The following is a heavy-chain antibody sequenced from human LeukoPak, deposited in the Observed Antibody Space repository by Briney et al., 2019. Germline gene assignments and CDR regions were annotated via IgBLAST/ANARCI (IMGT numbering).Heavy chain of an antibody. J-gene: IGHJ5*02. Sequence: GGSLRLSCAASGFTFTDYYMSWIRQAPGKGLEWVSYLSTSTTFINYADSVRGRFTISRDNAKNSLYLQMNSLRAEDTAVYYCARSPDVVETWFDLWRQGTLVTVS. D-gene: IGHD2-21*01. CDR1: GFTFTDYY. V-gene: IGHV3-11*03. CDR2: LSTSTTFI. CDR3: ARSPDVVETWFDL.